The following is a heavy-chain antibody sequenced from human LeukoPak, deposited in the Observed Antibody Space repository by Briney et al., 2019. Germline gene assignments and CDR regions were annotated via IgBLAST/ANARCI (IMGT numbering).Heavy chain of an antibody. J-gene: IGHJ4*02. CDR1: GFTFSNYW. CDR3: AREGYSSAYVAY. Sequence: SGGSLRLSCAASGFTFSNYWMYWVRQAPGKGLVWVSRINSDGSSTNYADSVKGRFTISRDNAKNTLYLQMNSLRPEDTAVYYCAREGYSSAYVAYWGQGTLVTVSS. V-gene: IGHV3-74*01. D-gene: IGHD6-19*01. CDR2: INSDGSST.